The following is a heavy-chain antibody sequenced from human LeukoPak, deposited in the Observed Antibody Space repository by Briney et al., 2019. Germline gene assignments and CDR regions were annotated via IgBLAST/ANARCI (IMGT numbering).Heavy chain of an antibody. J-gene: IGHJ4*02. CDR1: GYSFTTYW. V-gene: IGHV5-51*01. Sequence: GESLKISCRGSGYSFTTYWIGWVRQMPGKGLEWMGIIYPGDSDTRYSPSFIGHVTMSADKSINTAYLQWSSLKASDTDMYYCARRQGCSSTSCPPDVWGQGTLVTVSS. CDR3: ARRQGCSSTSCPPDV. D-gene: IGHD2-2*01. CDR2: IYPGDSDT.